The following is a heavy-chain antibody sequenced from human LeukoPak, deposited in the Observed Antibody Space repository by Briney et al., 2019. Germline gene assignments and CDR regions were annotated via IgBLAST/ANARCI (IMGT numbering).Heavy chain of an antibody. D-gene: IGHD1-1*01. CDR1: GYTFTSYS. V-gene: IGHV1-18*01. J-gene: IGHJ4*02. CDR2: ISAYNGNT. Sequence: GASVKVSCKASGYTFTSYSFNWVRQAPGQGLEWMGWISAYNGNTDYAQKFQGRVTMTTDTSTSTAYIELRSLTSDDTAVYYCARGRYDDYWGQGTLVTVSS. CDR3: ARGRYDDY.